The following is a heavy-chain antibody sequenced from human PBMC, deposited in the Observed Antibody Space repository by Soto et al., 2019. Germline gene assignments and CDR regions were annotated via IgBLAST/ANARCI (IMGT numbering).Heavy chain of an antibody. CDR2: FDTEGGER. CDR3: ALEDYNDNVFYLFYF. CDR1: GYTLNELY. V-gene: IGHV1-24*01. D-gene: IGHD3-22*01. Sequence: ASVKVSCKVSGYTLNELYIQWVRQAPGRGLEWMGGFDTEGGERIYAQKFQGRLTLTEDTSTHTAYMELSSLRSEDTAVYYCALEDYNDNVFYLFYFWGQGSLVTGSA. J-gene: IGHJ4*02.